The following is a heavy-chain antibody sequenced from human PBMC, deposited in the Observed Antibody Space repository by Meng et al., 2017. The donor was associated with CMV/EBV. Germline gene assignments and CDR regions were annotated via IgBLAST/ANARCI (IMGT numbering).Heavy chain of an antibody. D-gene: IGHD3-10*01. CDR2: INPNSGGT. Sequence: ASVKVSCKASGYTFTGYYMHWVRQAPGQGLEWMGWINPNSGGTNYAQKFQGRVTMTRDTSISTAYMELSRLRSDDTAVYYCARVMVRGVDYAFDIWGQGIMVTVSS. CDR1: GYTFTGYY. CDR3: ARVMVRGVDYAFDI. J-gene: IGHJ3*02. V-gene: IGHV1-2*02.